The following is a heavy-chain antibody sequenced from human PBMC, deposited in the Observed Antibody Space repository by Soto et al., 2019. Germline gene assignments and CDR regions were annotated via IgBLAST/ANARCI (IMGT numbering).Heavy chain of an antibody. V-gene: IGHV1-18*04. J-gene: IGHJ4*02. CDR3: VVAAQPYYFDY. Sequence: ASVKVSCKASGYTFTSYYMHWVRQAPGQGLEWMGWISAYNGNTNYAQKLQGRVTMTTDTSTSTAYMELRSLRSDDTAVYYCVVAAQPYYFDYWGQGTLVTVS. D-gene: IGHD2-15*01. CDR2: ISAYNGNT. CDR1: GYTFTSYY.